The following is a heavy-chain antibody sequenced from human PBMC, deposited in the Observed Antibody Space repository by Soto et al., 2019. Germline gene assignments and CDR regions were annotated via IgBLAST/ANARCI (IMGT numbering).Heavy chain of an antibody. D-gene: IGHD4-4*01. CDR1: GGSISSGGYY. CDR3: ARGDYIGAFDI. J-gene: IGHJ3*02. Sequence: SETLSLTCTVSGGSISSGGYYWSWIRQHPGKGLEWIGYIYYSGSTYYNPSLKSRVTISVDTSKNQFSLKLSSVTAADTAVYYCARGDYIGAFDIWGQGTMVIVSS. V-gene: IGHV4-31*03. CDR2: IYYSGST.